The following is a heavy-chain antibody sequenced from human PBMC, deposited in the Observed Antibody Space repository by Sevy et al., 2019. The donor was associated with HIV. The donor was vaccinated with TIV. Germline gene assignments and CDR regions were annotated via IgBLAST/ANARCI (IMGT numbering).Heavy chain of an antibody. V-gene: IGHV3-30*02. CDR1: GFTFSSYG. D-gene: IGHD2-2*01. CDR2: IRYDGSNK. J-gene: IGHJ4*02. CDR3: AKDLGDYCSSTSCYAPDY. Sequence: GGSLRLSCAASGFTFSSYGMHWVRQAPGKGLEWVAFIRYDGSNKYYADSVKGRFTISRDNSKNTLYLQMNSLRAEDTAVYYCAKDLGDYCSSTSCYAPDYWGQRTLVTVSS.